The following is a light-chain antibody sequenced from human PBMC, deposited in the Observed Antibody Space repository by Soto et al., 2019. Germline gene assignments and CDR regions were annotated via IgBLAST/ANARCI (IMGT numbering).Light chain of an antibody. V-gene: IGKV3-15*01. Sequence: EIVLTQSPATLSVSPGERVTLSCRASQSVDINLAWYQQKPGQAPRLLLYGASTRATDMSGTFSGRGSGTEFTLTISNVRPEDFAVYYCQQYRSWPRTFGQGTKVEIK. J-gene: IGKJ1*01. CDR3: QQYRSWPRT. CDR2: GAS. CDR1: QSVDIN.